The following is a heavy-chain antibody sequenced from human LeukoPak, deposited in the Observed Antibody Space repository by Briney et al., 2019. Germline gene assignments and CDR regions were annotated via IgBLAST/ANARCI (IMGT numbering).Heavy chain of an antibody. CDR1: GFTFSSFS. CDR2: ISGTSGSI. J-gene: IGHJ4*02. V-gene: IGHV3-48*01. CDR3: ARDEPGGGATTNDY. D-gene: IGHD1-26*01. Sequence: GGSLRLSCAASGFTFSSFSMNWVRQASGKGLEWVAYISGTSGSIYYADSVKGRFSIARDNAKNSVYLQMNSLRAEDTAVYFCARDEPGGGATTNDYWGQGTLVTASS.